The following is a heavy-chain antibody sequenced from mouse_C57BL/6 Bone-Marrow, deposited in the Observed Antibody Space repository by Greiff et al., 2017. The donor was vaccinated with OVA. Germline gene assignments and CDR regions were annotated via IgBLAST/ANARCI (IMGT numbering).Heavy chain of an antibody. D-gene: IGHD3-3*01. CDR2: IDPSDSYT. V-gene: IGHV1-50*01. J-gene: IGHJ2*01. Sequence: VQLQQPGAELVKPGASVKLSCKASGYTFTSYWMQWVKQRPGQGLEWIGEIDPSDSYTNYNQKFKGKATLTVDTSSSTAYMQLISLTSADSSVYYCAIGGPLDYWGQGTTLTVSS. CDR1: GYTFTSYW. CDR3: AIGGPLDY.